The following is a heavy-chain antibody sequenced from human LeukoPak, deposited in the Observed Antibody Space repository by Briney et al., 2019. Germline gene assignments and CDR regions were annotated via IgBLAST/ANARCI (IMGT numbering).Heavy chain of an antibody. CDR3: ARDVSSIAFDI. D-gene: IGHD6-6*01. J-gene: IGHJ3*02. CDR2: IIPNGGGT. Sequence: ASVKVSCRASGYTFTAYYIHWVRQAPGQGLEWMGWIIPNGGGTNYAQKFQGRITMTRDTSISTAYMELTRLYSDDTAVYYCARDVSSIAFDIWGQGTMVTVSS. V-gene: IGHV1-2*02. CDR1: GYTFTAYY.